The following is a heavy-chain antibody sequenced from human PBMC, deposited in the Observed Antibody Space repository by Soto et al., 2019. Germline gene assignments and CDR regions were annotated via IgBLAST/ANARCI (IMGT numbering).Heavy chain of an antibody. D-gene: IGHD4-17*01. Sequence: EVQLVESGGGLVQPGGSLRLSCAASGFTFSSYSMNWVRQAPGKGLEWVSYISSSSSTIYYADSVKGRFTIARDNAKNSLYLQMNSLRDEDTAVYYCARSLIMVGDYHDYWGQGTLVTVSS. CDR2: ISSSSSTI. V-gene: IGHV3-48*02. J-gene: IGHJ4*02. CDR3: ARSLIMVGDYHDY. CDR1: GFTFSSYS.